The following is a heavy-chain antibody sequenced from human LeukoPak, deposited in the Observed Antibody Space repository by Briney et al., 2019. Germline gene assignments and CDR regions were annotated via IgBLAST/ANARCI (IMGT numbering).Heavy chain of an antibody. D-gene: IGHD2-2*01. V-gene: IGHV1-18*04. CDR3: ARALYQYCSSTSCPTAFDY. CDR1: GYTFTSYG. Sequence: ASVKVSCKASGYTFTSYGISWVRQAPGQGLEWMGWISAYNGNTNYAQKLQGRVTMTTDTSTSTAHMELRSLRSDDTAVYYCARALYQYCSSTSCPTAFDYWDQGTLVTVSS. J-gene: IGHJ4*02. CDR2: ISAYNGNT.